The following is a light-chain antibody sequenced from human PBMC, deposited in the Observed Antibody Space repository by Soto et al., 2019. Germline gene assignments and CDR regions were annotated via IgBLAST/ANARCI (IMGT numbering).Light chain of an antibody. CDR3: QQYHNWPIT. J-gene: IGKJ5*01. V-gene: IGKV3-15*01. CDR1: QSVSSN. CDR2: DAS. Sequence: SVMETFPATPSVSPGESATLSCRASQSVSSNLAWHQQKPGQAPRILMYDASTRATGISARFSGSGSGTEFTLTISSLQSEDFTVYYCQQYHNWPITFGQGTRLEIK.